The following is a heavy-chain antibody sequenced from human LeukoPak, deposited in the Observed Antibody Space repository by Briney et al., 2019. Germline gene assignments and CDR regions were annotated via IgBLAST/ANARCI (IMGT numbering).Heavy chain of an antibody. V-gene: IGHV1-46*01. CDR2: INHSGGSK. Sequence: VDSVTVSCKASGYSFSSYYMHWVRQAPGQGLEWMGIINHSGGSKNYAPNFQGRVTITRDMSTIAVYMELSSLRSEDTAVYYCARGDSSSWYFGLEVGWFDPWGQGTLVTVSS. J-gene: IGHJ5*02. D-gene: IGHD6-13*01. CDR1: GYSFSSYY. CDR3: ARGDSSSWYFGLEVGWFDP.